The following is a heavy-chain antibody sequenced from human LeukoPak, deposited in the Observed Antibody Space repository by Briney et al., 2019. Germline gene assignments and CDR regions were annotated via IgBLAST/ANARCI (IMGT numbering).Heavy chain of an antibody. CDR1: GFTFNGYM. CDR3: ARANMGNSFDY. D-gene: IGHD1-26*01. Sequence: GGPLTHSCAPAGFTFNGYMMNWVPQAPGKGLEWVSSISTSGTSSYYADSLKGRYTISRDNAEKSLHLQMISLRAEDTAVYYCARANMGNSFDYWGQGTLVTVSS. J-gene: IGHJ4*02. CDR2: ISTSGTSS. V-gene: IGHV3-21*01.